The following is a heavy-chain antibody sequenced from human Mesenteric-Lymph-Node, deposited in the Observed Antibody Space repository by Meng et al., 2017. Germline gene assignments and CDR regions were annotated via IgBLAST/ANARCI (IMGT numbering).Heavy chain of an antibody. J-gene: IGHJ3*01. V-gene: IGHV3-74*01. D-gene: IGHD4-23*01. Sequence: GESLKISCAASGFTFSHYFMHWVRQAPGKGLMWVSRINSAGSIDFGGSGTIYAASVKGRFTISRDDAKNTLYLQMNSLRAEDTAVYYCVRPYGGRSFDAFDLWGQGTLVTFSS. CDR3: VRPYGGRSFDAFDL. CDR2: INSAGSIDFGGSGT. CDR1: GFTFSHYF.